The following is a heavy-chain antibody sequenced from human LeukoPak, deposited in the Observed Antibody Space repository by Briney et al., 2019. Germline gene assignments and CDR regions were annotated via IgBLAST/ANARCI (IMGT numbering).Heavy chain of an antibody. CDR3: ARGYYYGSGSYFDY. V-gene: IGHV3-21*01. Sequence: GGSLRLSCAASGXTFSSYIMNWVRQAPGKGLEWVSSISSSSTYIHYADSVKGRFTISRDNAKNSLYLQMNSLRAEDTAVYYCARGYYYGSGSYFDYWGQGTLVTVSS. CDR2: ISSSSTYI. D-gene: IGHD3-10*01. CDR1: GXTFSSYI. J-gene: IGHJ4*02.